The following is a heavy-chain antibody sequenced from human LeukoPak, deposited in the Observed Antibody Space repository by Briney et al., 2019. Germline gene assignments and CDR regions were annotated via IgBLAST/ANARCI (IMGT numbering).Heavy chain of an antibody. Sequence: SETLSLTCTVSGASIRGYLWTWIRQPPGKGLEWIGYVYDNGDTNYHPSFTGRVSISVDVSKNQFSLKLSSVTAADTAVYYCARHRSGWLQSSFDYWGQGTLVTVSS. CDR1: GASIRGYL. CDR2: VYDNGDT. CDR3: ARHRSGWLQSSFDY. D-gene: IGHD5-24*01. J-gene: IGHJ4*02. V-gene: IGHV4-59*08.